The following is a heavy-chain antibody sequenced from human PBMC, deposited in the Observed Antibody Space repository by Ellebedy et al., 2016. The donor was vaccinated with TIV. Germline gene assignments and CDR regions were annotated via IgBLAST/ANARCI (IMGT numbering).Heavy chain of an antibody. CDR2: IIPSNSDI. J-gene: IGHJ5*02. CDR1: GYSFTSYW. Sequence: GESLKISCQVFGYSFTSYWVGWVRQMPGKGLEWMGIIIPSNSDIRYSPSFEGQVTISADKSISTAYLQWSSLKASDTAIYYCARTSGYSGNWGLDLWGQGTLVTVSS. V-gene: IGHV5-51*01. D-gene: IGHD6-13*01. CDR3: ARTSGYSGNWGLDL.